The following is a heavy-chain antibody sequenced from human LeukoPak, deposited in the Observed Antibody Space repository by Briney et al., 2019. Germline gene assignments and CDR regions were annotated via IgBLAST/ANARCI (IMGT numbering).Heavy chain of an antibody. CDR2: ISGSGGST. CDR3: AKDSGEPAYNY. J-gene: IGHJ4*02. Sequence: GGSLRLSCAASGXXXXSXAXXXVXXAPXXXXXWVSAISGSGGSTYYADSVKGRFTISRDNSKNTLYLQMNSLRAEDTAVYYCAKDSGEPAYNYWGQGTLVTVSS. D-gene: IGHD7-27*01. CDR1: GXXXXSXA. V-gene: IGHV3-23*01.